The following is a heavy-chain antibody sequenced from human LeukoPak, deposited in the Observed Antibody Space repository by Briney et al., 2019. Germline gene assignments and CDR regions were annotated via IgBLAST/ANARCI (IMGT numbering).Heavy chain of an antibody. CDR2: ISGDGVRT. CDR3: ASRKYHASGHYGIAY. D-gene: IGHD3-22*01. V-gene: IGHV3-23*01. CDR1: GFTFNNYA. J-gene: IGHJ4*02. Sequence: GGSLRLSCAASGFTFNNYAMTWVRQAPEKGLEWVSSISGDGVRTYYADSVRGRFTISRDNSKNTLYLQMSSLRAEDTAVYYCASRKYHASGHYGIAYWGQGTLVTVSP.